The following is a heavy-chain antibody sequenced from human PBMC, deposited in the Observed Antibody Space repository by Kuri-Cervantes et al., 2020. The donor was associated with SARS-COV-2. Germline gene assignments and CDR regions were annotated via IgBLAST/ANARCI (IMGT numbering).Heavy chain of an antibody. V-gene: IGHV3-30*18. Sequence: GGSLRLSCAASGFTFSSYGMHWDRQAPGKGLEWVAVISYDGSNKYYADSVKGRFTISRDNSKNTLYLQMSSLRAEDTAVYYCVKDVAFAGTTFDPWGQGTLVTVSS. CDR3: VKDVAFAGTTFDP. CDR1: GFTFSSYG. D-gene: IGHD1-7*01. J-gene: IGHJ5*02. CDR2: ISYDGSNK.